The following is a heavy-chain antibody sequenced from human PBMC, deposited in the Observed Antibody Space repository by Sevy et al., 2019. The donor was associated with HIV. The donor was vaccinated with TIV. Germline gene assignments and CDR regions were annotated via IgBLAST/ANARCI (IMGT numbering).Heavy chain of an antibody. Sequence: SETLSLTCTVSGGSFSSSSYYWNWIRQPAGRGLEWIGRIYTSGSTNYNPSLKSRVTMSVDTSKNQFSLKLSSVTAADTAVYYCAGRIAVAGFDDWGQGNLVTVSS. D-gene: IGHD6-19*01. J-gene: IGHJ4*02. CDR3: AGRIAVAGFDD. V-gene: IGHV4-61*02. CDR1: GGSFSSSSYY. CDR2: IYTSGST.